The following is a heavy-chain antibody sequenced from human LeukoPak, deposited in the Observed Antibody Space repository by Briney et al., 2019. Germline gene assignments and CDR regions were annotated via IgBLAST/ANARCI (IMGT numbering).Heavy chain of an antibody. CDR1: GGSISSSSYY. Sequence: SETLSLTCTVSGGSISSSSYYWGWIRQPPGKGLEWIGSIYYSGSTYYNPSLKSRVTISVDTSKNQFSLKLSSVTAADTAVYYCARDRLLWFGELLPHYYYGMDVWGQGTTVTVSS. CDR2: IYYSGST. J-gene: IGHJ6*02. V-gene: IGHV4-39*07. CDR3: ARDRLLWFGELLPHYYYGMDV. D-gene: IGHD3-10*01.